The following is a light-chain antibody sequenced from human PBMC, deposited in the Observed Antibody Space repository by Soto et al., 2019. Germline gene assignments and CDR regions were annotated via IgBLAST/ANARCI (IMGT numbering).Light chain of an antibody. J-gene: IGKJ5*01. CDR1: QSVSRH. CDR2: DAS. CDR3: QQRSNRIT. Sequence: EIVLTQSPATLCLSPGERVTLSCRASQSVSRHLAWYQQKPGQAPRLLIYDASSRAAGIPARFSGSGSGTDFTLTVSSLEPEDFALYYCQQRSNRITFGQGTRLEIK. V-gene: IGKV3-11*01.